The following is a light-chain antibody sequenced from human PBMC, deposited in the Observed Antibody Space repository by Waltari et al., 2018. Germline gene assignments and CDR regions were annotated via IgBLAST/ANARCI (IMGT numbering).Light chain of an antibody. J-gene: IGKJ1*01. CDR1: QGISNY. Sequence: IRIAQAPSFLSASPGDRVHHNCRTSQGISNYLAWYQQKPGKAPELLIYAASTLQSGVPSRFSGSGSGTDFTLTISSLQSEDFATYYCQQHYSNPWTFGQGTKVEIK. CDR2: AAS. CDR3: QQHYSNPWT. V-gene: IGKV1D-8*02.